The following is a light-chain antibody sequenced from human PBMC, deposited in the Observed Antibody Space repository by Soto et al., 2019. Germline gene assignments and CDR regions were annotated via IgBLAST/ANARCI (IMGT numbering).Light chain of an antibody. V-gene: IGKV2D-29*02. CDR1: QSLLHITGETF. CDR3: MQSTQLPPT. Sequence: DVVMSHTPLSLSVAPLHPASTSCKASQSLLHITGETFLFWYLQKPGQSPQLLIYEVSTRVSGVPDRFSGSGSGTDFTLEISRVETDDVGIYYCMQSTQLPPTFGQGTRLEIK. J-gene: IGKJ5*01. CDR2: EVS.